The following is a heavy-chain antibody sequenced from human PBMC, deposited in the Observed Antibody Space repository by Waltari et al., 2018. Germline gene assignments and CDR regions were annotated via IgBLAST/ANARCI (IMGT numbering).Heavy chain of an antibody. J-gene: IGHJ6*03. CDR2: INHSGST. Sequence: QVQLQQWGAGLLKPSETLSLTCAVYGGSFSGYYWSWIRQPPGKGLEWIGEINHSGSTNYNPSLNRRVTISVDTSKNQFSRKLSSVTAADTAVYYCARGTHMDVWGKGTTVTISS. CDR1: GGSFSGYY. CDR3: ARGTHMDV. V-gene: IGHV4-34*01.